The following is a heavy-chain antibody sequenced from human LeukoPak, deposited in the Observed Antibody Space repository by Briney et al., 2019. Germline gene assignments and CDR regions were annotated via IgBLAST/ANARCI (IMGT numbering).Heavy chain of an antibody. D-gene: IGHD3-22*01. Sequence: SETLSLTCTVSGGSISSYYWSWIRQPAGKGLEWIGRIYTSGSTNYNPSLKSRVTMSVDTSKNQFSLKLSSVTAADTAVYYCARGGDGSGYYSYYFDYWGQGTLVTVSS. CDR2: IYTSGST. V-gene: IGHV4-4*07. J-gene: IGHJ4*02. CDR1: GGSISSYY. CDR3: ARGGDGSGYYSYYFDY.